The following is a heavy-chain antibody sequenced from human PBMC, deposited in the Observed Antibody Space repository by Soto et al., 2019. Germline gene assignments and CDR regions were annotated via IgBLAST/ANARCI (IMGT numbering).Heavy chain of an antibody. V-gene: IGHV4-31*03. CDR3: ARGYCTGGACYSNWFDP. J-gene: IGHJ5*02. Sequence: SETLSLTCSVSGGSISGGGFYWTWIRQHPDKGLQWIGYFYDRGNTFYNPSLKTRPIISLDTSKNQFSLKLSSVTAADTAVYYCARGYCTGGACYSNWFDPWGPGILVTVSS. CDR2: FYDRGNT. CDR1: GGSISGGGFY. D-gene: IGHD2-8*02.